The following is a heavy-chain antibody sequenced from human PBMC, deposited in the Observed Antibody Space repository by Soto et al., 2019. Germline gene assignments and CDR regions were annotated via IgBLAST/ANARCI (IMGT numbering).Heavy chain of an antibody. CDR1: WFELGELY. CDR2: SRDKAQGYST. D-gene: IGHD3-22*01. CDR3: VRATFFSDSSGYTRCFDY. V-gene: IGHV3-72*01. Sequence: GSFSRYRGASWFELGELYIVWVRETKGKGLEWVGRSRDKAQGYSTAYAASVKGRFTTSRDESQNSVYLQMHSLKTEDTAVYYCVRATFFSDSSGYTRCFDYWGHGTLVTVSS. J-gene: IGHJ4*01.